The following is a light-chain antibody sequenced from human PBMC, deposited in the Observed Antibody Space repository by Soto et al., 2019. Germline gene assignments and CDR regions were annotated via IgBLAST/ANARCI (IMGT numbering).Light chain of an antibody. Sequence: DIQMTQSPSSVSASVGDTVSITCRASQGINNWLAWYQQKPGKAPQVLIYAASSLQSGVPSRFSGSGFGTDFTLTIPSLQPEDFATYFCQPANNFPLTFGGGTKIEI. V-gene: IGKV1-12*01. CDR3: QPANNFPLT. J-gene: IGKJ4*01. CDR2: AAS. CDR1: QGINNW.